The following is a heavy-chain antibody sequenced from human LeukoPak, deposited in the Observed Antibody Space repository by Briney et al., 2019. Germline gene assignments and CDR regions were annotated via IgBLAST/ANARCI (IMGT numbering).Heavy chain of an antibody. Sequence: GGSLRLSCAASGFTFTNSWMAWVRQAPGKGLEWVANIKQDGSTKHYADSLKGRFTISRDNPKNSLYLQMNSLRAADTAVYYCARDTDGSLDFWGQGILVTVAS. CDR2: IKQDGSTK. CDR3: ARDTDGSLDF. CDR1: GFTFTNSW. D-gene: IGHD1-26*01. J-gene: IGHJ4*02. V-gene: IGHV3-7*01.